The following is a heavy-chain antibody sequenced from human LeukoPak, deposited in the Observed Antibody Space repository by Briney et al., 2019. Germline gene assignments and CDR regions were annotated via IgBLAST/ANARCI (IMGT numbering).Heavy chain of an antibody. CDR2: IYTSGST. V-gene: IGHV4-61*02. CDR1: GGSISSGSYY. J-gene: IGHJ3*02. CDR3: ARAQWQIPNDI. D-gene: IGHD6-19*01. Sequence: TSETLSLTCTVSGGSISSGSYYWSWIRQPAGKGLEWIGRIYTSGSTNYNPSLKSRVTISVDTSKNQFSLKLSSVTAADTAVYYCARAQWQIPNDIWGQGTMVTVSS.